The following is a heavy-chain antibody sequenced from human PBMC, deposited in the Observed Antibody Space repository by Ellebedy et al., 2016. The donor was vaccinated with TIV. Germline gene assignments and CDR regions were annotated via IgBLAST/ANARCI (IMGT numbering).Heavy chain of an antibody. J-gene: IGHJ6*02. D-gene: IGHD2-21*02. Sequence: AASVKVSCKASGYTFTSYGISWVRQAPGQGLEWMGWISAYNGNTNYAQKLQGRVTMTTDTSTSTAYMELRSLRSDDTAVYYCARETLSVVVTAIGGMDVWGQGTTVTVSS. V-gene: IGHV1-18*01. CDR3: ARETLSVVVTAIGGMDV. CDR2: ISAYNGNT. CDR1: GYTFTSYG.